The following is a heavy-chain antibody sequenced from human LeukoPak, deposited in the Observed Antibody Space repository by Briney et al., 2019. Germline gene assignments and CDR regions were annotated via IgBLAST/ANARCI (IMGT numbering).Heavy chain of an antibody. V-gene: IGHV3-15*05. CDR3: AKDSEYYDFWSGYYWLNIGMDY. D-gene: IGHD3-3*01. Sequence: NPGGSLRLSCAASGFTFSNAWMSWVRQAPGKGLEWVGRIKSKTDGGTTDYAAPVKGRFTISRDDSKNSLYLQMNSLRTEDTALYYCAKDSEYYDFWSGYYWLNIGMDYWGQGTLVTVSS. CDR2: IKSKTDGGTT. J-gene: IGHJ4*02. CDR1: GFTFSNAW.